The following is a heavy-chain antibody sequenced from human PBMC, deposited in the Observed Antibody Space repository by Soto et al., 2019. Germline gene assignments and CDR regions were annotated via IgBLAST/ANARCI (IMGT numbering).Heavy chain of an antibody. D-gene: IGHD3-10*01. CDR3: ANLPLYGSGFDC. J-gene: IGHJ4*02. CDR1: GFTFDDYA. CDR2: ISWNGAAT. Sequence: DVQPVESGGGLVQPGGSLRLSCAASGFTFDDYAIHWVRQAPGKGLEWVSGISWNGAATGYADSVKGRFTISRDNAKNTLYLQMNSLGSDDTAIYYCANLPLYGSGFDCWGLGTLVTVSS. V-gene: IGHV3-9*01.